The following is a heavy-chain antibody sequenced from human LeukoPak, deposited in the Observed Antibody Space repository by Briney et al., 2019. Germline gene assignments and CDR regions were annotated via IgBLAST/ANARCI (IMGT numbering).Heavy chain of an antibody. CDR2: TYTSGST. J-gene: IGHJ4*02. CDR1: GGSISSGSYY. D-gene: IGHD4-17*01. V-gene: IGHV4-61*02. CDR3: ARRRRGDYGRGYFDY. Sequence: SQTLSLTCTVSGGSISSGSYYWSWIRQPAGKGLEWIGRTYTSGSTNYNPSLKSRVTISVDTSKNQFSLKLSSVTAADTAVYYCARRRRGDYGRGYFDYWGQGTLVTVSS.